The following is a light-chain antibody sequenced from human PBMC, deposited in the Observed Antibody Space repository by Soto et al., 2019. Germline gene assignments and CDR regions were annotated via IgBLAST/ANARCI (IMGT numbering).Light chain of an antibody. V-gene: IGLV2-8*01. J-gene: IGLJ2*01. CDR3: GTWDSSLPVSVV. CDR1: SSDVGGYNY. Sequence: QSALTQPPSASGSPGQSVTISCTGTSSDVGGYNYVSWYQQHPGKAPKLMIYEVSKRPSGVPDRFSGSKSGNTASLTVSGLQAEDEADYYCGTWDSSLPVSVVFGGGTKLTVL. CDR2: EVS.